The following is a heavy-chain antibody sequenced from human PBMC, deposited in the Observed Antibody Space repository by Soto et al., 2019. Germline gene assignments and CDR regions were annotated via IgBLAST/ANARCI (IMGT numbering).Heavy chain of an antibody. CDR3: AKDRTYYDFWIGYLAY. CDR1: GFTFSSYG. D-gene: IGHD3-3*01. V-gene: IGHV3-30*18. Sequence: SLRLSCAASGFTFSSYGMHWVRQAPGKGLEWVAVISYDGSNKYYADSVKGRFTISRDNSKNTLYLQMNSLRAEDTAVYYCAKDRTYYDFWIGYLAYWGQGTLVPVSS. CDR2: ISYDGSNK. J-gene: IGHJ4*02.